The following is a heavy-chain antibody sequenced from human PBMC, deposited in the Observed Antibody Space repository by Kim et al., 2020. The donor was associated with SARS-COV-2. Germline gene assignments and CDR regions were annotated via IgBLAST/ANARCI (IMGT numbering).Heavy chain of an antibody. D-gene: IGHD1-26*01. CDR3: ARAWDQNFDF. Sequence: NTRYAQNFQGRGTTTSDTSTSTAYMEMSSLRSEDTAVYYCARAWDQNFDFWGQGTLVTVSS. J-gene: IGHJ4*02. V-gene: IGHV1-46*01. CDR2: NT.